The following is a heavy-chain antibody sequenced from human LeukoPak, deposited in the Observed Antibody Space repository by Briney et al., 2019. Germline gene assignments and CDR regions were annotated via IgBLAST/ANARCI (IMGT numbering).Heavy chain of an antibody. CDR1: GFTFSSYA. J-gene: IGHJ4*02. Sequence: PAGSLRLSCAASGFTFSSYAMRWVRQAPGKGLEWVSAISGSGGSTYYADSVKGRFTISRDNSKNTVYLQMNSLRADDTAVYYCARDPGSSSGWGYFFDYWGQGTLVTVSS. CDR3: ARDPGSSSGWGYFFDY. V-gene: IGHV3-23*01. D-gene: IGHD6-19*01. CDR2: ISGSGGST.